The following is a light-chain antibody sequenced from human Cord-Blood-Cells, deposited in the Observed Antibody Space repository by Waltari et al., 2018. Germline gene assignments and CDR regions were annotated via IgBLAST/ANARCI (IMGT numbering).Light chain of an antibody. V-gene: IGLV1-47*01. CDR2: RNN. Sequence: QSVLTQPPSASGTPGQRVTISCSGSSSNIGSNYVYWYQQLPGTAPKLLIYRNNRPPSGVPDRFSGSKSGTSASLAISGLRSEDEADYYCAAWDDSLSGWVFGGGTKLTVL. CDR1: SSNIGSNY. CDR3: AAWDDSLSGWV. J-gene: IGLJ3*02.